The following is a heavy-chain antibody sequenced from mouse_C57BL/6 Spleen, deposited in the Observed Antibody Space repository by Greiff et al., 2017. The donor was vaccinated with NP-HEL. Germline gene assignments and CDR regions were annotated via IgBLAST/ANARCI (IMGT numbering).Heavy chain of an antibody. CDR2: ISYDGSN. CDR1: GYSITSGYY. J-gene: IGHJ2*01. D-gene: IGHD1-1*01. Sequence: EVQRVESGPGLVKPSQSLSLTCSVTGYSITSGYYWNWIRQFPGNKLEWMGYISYDGSNNYNPSLKNRISITRDTSKNQFFLKLNSVTTEDTATYYCARDLLLRPYFDYWGQGTTLTVSS. CDR3: ARDLLLRPYFDY. V-gene: IGHV3-6*01.